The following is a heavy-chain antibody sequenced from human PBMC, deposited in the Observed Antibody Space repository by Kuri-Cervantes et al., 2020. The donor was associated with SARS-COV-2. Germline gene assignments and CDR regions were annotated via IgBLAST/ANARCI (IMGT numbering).Heavy chain of an antibody. CDR3: ARINTVVVPAADDNFDY. CDR2: INPNSGDT. D-gene: IGHD2-2*01. J-gene: IGHJ4*02. Sequence: ASVKVSCKASGYIFTGYYMHWVRQAPGQGLEWMGWINPNSGDTNYAQKFQGRVTMTRDTSISTAYMELSRLRSDDTAVYYCARINTVVVPAADDNFDYWGQGTLVTVSS. V-gene: IGHV1-2*02. CDR1: GYIFTGYY.